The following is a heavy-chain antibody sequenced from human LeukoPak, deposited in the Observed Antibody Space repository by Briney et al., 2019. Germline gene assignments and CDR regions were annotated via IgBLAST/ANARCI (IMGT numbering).Heavy chain of an antibody. Sequence: GGSLRLSCAASGFTFSSNSMNWFRQAPGKGLEGVSSISSSSSYIYYADSVKGRFTISRDNAKNSLYLQMNSLRAEDTAVYYCARDKTHCGGDCPFDYWGQGTLVTVSS. D-gene: IGHD2-21*02. V-gene: IGHV3-21*01. J-gene: IGHJ4*02. CDR3: ARDKTHCGGDCPFDY. CDR1: GFTFSSNS. CDR2: ISSSSSYI.